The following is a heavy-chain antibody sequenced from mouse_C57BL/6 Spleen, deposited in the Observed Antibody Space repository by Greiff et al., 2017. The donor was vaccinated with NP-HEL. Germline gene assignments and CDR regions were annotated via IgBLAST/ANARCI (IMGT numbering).Heavy chain of an antibody. CDR1: GFTFSSYG. V-gene: IGHV5-6*01. CDR2: ISSGGSYT. J-gene: IGHJ1*03. Sequence: DVQLVESGGDLVKPGGSLKLSCAASGFTFSSYGMSWVRQTPDKRLEWVATISSGGSYTYYPDSVKGRFTISRDNAKNTLYLQMSSLKSEDTAMYYCARFYDYDDWYFDVWGTGTTVTVSS. CDR3: ARFYDYDDWYFDV. D-gene: IGHD2-4*01.